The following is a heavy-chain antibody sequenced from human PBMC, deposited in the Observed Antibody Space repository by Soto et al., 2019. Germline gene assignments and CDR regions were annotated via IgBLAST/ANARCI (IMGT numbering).Heavy chain of an antibody. CDR3: VRGHYTK. V-gene: IGHV3-7*01. J-gene: IGHJ1*01. CDR1: GFLFSSSW. D-gene: IGHD2-2*02. Sequence: VQLVESGGTLVQPGGSLRLSCTASGFLFSSSWVGWVRQAPGKGLEWVANVKQDENERYYVDSVKGRFTISRDNTKNPLYLQMNNLRAEDTAIYYCVRGHYTKGGQGTLVTVSS. CDR2: VKQDENER.